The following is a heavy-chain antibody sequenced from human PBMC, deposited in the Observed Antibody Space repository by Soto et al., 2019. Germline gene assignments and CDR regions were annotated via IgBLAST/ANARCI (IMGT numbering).Heavy chain of an antibody. CDR1: GFTFISYA. Sequence: GGSLRLSCAASGFTFISYAMSWVRQAPWKGLEWVSAISGSGGSTYYADSVKGRFTISRDNSKNTLYLQMNSLRAEDTAVYYCAKEGYDILTGYIDYYGMDVWGQGTTVTVSS. D-gene: IGHD3-9*01. CDR3: AKEGYDILTGYIDYYGMDV. V-gene: IGHV3-23*01. CDR2: ISGSGGST. J-gene: IGHJ6*02.